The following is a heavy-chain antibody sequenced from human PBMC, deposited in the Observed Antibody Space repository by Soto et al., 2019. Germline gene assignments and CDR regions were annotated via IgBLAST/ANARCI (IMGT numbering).Heavy chain of an antibody. CDR3: ARDRMGSSYGMDV. CDR2: ISSSSTSI. Sequence: PGGSLRLSCAASGFTFSSYSMKWVRQAPGKGLEWVSYISSSSTSIYYADSVKGRFTISRDNSKNTLYLQMNSLRAEDTAVYYCARDRMGSSYGMDVWGQGTTVTVSS. J-gene: IGHJ6*02. V-gene: IGHV3-48*01. CDR1: GFTFSSYS. D-gene: IGHD6-13*01.